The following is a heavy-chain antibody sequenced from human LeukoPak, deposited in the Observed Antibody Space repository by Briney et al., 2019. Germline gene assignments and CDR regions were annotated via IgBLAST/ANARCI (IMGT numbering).Heavy chain of an antibody. D-gene: IGHD3-22*01. CDR1: GFTFSSYS. Sequence: PGGSLRLSCAASGFTFSSYSMNWVRQAPGKGLEWVSSISSSSSYIYYADSVKGRLTISRDNAKNSLYLQMNSLRAEDTAVYYCARDRDSSGTPDYWGQGTLVTVSS. V-gene: IGHV3-21*01. J-gene: IGHJ4*02. CDR3: ARDRDSSGTPDY. CDR2: ISSSSSYI.